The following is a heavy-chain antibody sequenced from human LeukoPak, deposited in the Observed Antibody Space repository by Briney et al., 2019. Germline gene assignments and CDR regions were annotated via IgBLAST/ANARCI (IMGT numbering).Heavy chain of an antibody. D-gene: IGHD5-18*01. CDR2: INSDGSST. Sequence: GGSLRLSCAASGFTFSSYWMHWVRQAPGKGLVWVSRINSDGSSTSYADFVKGRFTISRDNAKNTLYLQMNSLRAEDTAVYYCARGRYSYVPRPFDPWGQGTLVTVSS. CDR3: ARGRYSYVPRPFDP. V-gene: IGHV3-74*01. J-gene: IGHJ5*02. CDR1: GFTFSSYW.